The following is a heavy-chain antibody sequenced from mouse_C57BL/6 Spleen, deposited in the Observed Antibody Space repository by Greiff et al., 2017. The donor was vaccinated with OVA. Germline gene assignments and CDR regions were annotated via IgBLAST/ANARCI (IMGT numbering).Heavy chain of an antibody. CDR2: IDPSDSYT. CDR1: GYTFTSYW. D-gene: IGHD3-1*01. J-gene: IGHJ4*01. Sequence: QVQLQQPGAELVMPGASVKLSCKASGYTFTSYWMHWVKQRPGQGLEWIGEIDPSDSYTNYNQKFKGKSTLTVDKSSSTAYMQLSSLTSEESAVYYCAGALCDSPDYDAMDYWGQGTSVTVSS. CDR3: AGALCDSPDYDAMDY. V-gene: IGHV1-69*01.